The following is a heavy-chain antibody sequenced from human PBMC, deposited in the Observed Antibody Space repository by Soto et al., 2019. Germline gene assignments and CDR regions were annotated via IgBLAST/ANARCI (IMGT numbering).Heavy chain of an antibody. CDR2: ISSSGSTI. CDR3: ASDRYSSGLNSY. V-gene: IGHV3-48*02. J-gene: IGHJ4*02. D-gene: IGHD6-19*01. CDR1: GFTFSTTG. Sequence: GGSLRLSCAASGFTFSTTGMSWVRQAPGKGLEWVSYISSSGSTIYYVDSVKGRFTISRDNAKNSLFLQMNSLRDEDTAVYYCASDRYSSGLNSYWGQGTLVTVSS.